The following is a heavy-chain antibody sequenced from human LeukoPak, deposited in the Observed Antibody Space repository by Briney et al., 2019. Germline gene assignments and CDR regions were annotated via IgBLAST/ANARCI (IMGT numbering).Heavy chain of an antibody. D-gene: IGHD6-19*01. Sequence: SETLSLTCTVSGGSISSYYWSWIRQPAGKGLEWIGRIYTSGSTNYNPSLKSRVTMSVDTSKNQFSLKLSSVTAADTAVYYCAGTSHSIAVAGRFDYWGQGTLVTVSS. V-gene: IGHV4-4*07. CDR3: AGTSHSIAVAGRFDY. CDR1: GGSISSYY. CDR2: IYTSGST. J-gene: IGHJ4*02.